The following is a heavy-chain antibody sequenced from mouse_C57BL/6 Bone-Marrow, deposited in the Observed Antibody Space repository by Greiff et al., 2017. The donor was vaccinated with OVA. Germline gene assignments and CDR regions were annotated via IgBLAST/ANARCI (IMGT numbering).Heavy chain of an antibody. V-gene: IGHV5-15*04. Sequence: EVKLVESGGGLVQPRGSLKLSCAASGFTFSDYGMAWVRQAPRKGPEWVAFISNLAYSIYYADTVTGRFTISRENAKNTLYLEMSSLRSEDTAMYYCAREGDDGYYYFDYWGQGTTLTVSS. CDR3: AREGDDGYYYFDY. CDR2: ISNLAYSI. CDR1: GFTFSDYG. D-gene: IGHD2-3*01. J-gene: IGHJ2*01.